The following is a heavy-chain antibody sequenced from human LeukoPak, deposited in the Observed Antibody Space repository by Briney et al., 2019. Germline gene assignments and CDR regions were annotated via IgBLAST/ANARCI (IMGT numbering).Heavy chain of an antibody. J-gene: IGHJ4*02. D-gene: IGHD4-11*01. CDR1: GYTFTNYG. CDR3: AREGGWVYSDYGGFHY. Sequence: ASVKDPLKASGYTFTNYGISWVRPAPGQGLEWMGWISTYNGDTKYAENLQGRVTMTTDTSTSTANMEVRSLRSDDTAVYYCAREGGWVYSDYGGFHYWGQGTLVTVSS. V-gene: IGHV1-18*01. CDR2: ISTYNGDT.